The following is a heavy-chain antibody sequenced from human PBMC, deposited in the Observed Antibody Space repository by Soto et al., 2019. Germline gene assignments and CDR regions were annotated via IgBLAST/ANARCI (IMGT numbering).Heavy chain of an antibody. CDR1: GYSFSRYW. Sequence: ASLKISCKGSGYSFSRYWIGWVRQMPGKGLEWMGIIYPGDSDTRYSPSFQGQVTISADKSISTASLQWSRLKASDTAMYYCARGSGSYALTYYYSYYGMDVWGQGTTVTGSS. J-gene: IGHJ6*02. D-gene: IGHD3-10*01. V-gene: IGHV5-51*01. CDR2: IYPGDSDT. CDR3: ARGSGSYALTYYYSYYGMDV.